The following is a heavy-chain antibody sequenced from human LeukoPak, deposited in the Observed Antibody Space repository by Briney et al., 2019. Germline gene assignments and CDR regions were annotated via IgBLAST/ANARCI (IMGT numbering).Heavy chain of an antibody. CDR2: IYYSGST. V-gene: IGHV4-59*08. CDR3: ARQHSSGYYYFDY. J-gene: IGHJ4*02. CDR1: GFTFSSYS. D-gene: IGHD3-22*01. Sequence: GALRLSCAAPGFTFSSYSMSWIRQPPGKGLGWIAHIYYSGSTNYTPSLKSRVTISVDTSKNQFSLKLSSVTAADTAVYYCARQHSSGYYYFDYWSQGTPVTVSS.